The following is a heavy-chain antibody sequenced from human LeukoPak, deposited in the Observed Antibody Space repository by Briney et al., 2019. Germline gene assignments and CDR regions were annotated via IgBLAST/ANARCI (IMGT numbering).Heavy chain of an antibody. V-gene: IGHV3-30*18. CDR3: AKSIRAVAGTGGYFDY. Sequence: GGSLRLSCAASRFTFSSFGMHWVRQAQGEGLEWVAVISYDGSNKYYADSVKGRFTISRDNSKNTLYLQMNSLRAEDTAVYYCAKSIRAVAGTGGYFDYWGQGTLVTVSS. D-gene: IGHD6-19*01. CDR2: ISYDGSNK. J-gene: IGHJ4*02. CDR1: RFTFSSFG.